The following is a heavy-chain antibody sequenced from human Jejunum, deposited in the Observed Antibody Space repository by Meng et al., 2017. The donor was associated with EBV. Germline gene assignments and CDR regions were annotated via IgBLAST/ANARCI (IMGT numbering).Heavy chain of an antibody. CDR1: GGSVNSGNVC. Sequence: QLQESGPGPVKPSETLSLTCTVSGGSVNSGNVCWSWIRQPPGKGLEWIGYIYYSGSTNYIPSLKSRVTISLDTSKNQFSLKLSSVTAADTAVYYCAGLRYSGYDRAFDYWGQGALVTVSS. CDR2: IYYSGST. CDR3: AGLRYSGYDRAFDY. D-gene: IGHD5-12*01. V-gene: IGHV4-61*01. J-gene: IGHJ4*02.